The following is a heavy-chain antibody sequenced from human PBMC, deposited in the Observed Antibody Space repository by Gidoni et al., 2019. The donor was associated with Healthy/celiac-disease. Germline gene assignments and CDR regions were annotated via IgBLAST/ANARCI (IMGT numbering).Heavy chain of an antibody. CDR2: IYYSGST. Sequence: QVQLQESGPGLVKPSETLSLNCTVSGGSISSYYWSWIRQPPGKGLEWIGYIYYSGSTNYNPSLKSRVTISVDTSKTQFSLKLSSVTAADTAVYYCAAHLYSSSSLDYWGQGTLVTVSS. D-gene: IGHD6-13*01. CDR1: GGSISSYY. J-gene: IGHJ4*02. V-gene: IGHV4-59*01. CDR3: AAHLYSSSSLDY.